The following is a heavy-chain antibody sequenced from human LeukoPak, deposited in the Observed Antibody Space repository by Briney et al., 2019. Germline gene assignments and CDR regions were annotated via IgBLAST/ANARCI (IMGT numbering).Heavy chain of an antibody. CDR1: GDSVSSNPNY. CDR3: AVGKSYYFDY. V-gene: IGHV4-31*03. J-gene: IGHJ4*02. CDR2: ISYSGST. Sequence: SETLSLTCTVSGDSVSSNPNYWTWIRQPPGKGLEWIGYISYSGSTYYNSSLKSRVTISVDTSKNQFSLKLSSVTAADTAVYYCAVGKSYYFDYWGQGTLVTVSS. D-gene: IGHD7-27*01.